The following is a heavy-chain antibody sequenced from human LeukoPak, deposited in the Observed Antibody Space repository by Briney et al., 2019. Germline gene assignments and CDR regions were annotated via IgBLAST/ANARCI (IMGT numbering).Heavy chain of an antibody. Sequence: PGGPLRLSCAASGFTFSSYAMSWVRQAPGKGLEWVSAISGSGGSTYYADSVKGRFTISRDNSKNTLYLQMNSLRAEDTAVYYCARPPPWELLRYFDLWGRGTLVTVSS. CDR1: GFTFSSYA. V-gene: IGHV3-23*01. CDR3: ARPPPWELLRYFDL. CDR2: ISGSGGST. D-gene: IGHD1-26*01. J-gene: IGHJ2*01.